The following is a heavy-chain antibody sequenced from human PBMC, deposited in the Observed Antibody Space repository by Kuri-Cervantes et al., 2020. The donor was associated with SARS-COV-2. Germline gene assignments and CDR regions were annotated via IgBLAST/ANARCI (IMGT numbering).Heavy chain of an antibody. CDR1: GFTFNNYA. D-gene: IGHD1-26*01. Sequence: GESLKISCAASGFTFNNYAIHWVRQAPGKGLEWVALISYEGSIKSYADSVKGRLTISRDSSKNTLYLQMSSLRHEDTAVYFCAKFGALWELKSMGKLYFDYWGPGTLVTVSS. J-gene: IGHJ4*02. V-gene: IGHV3-30*18. CDR3: AKFGALWELKSMGKLYFDY. CDR2: ISYEGSIK.